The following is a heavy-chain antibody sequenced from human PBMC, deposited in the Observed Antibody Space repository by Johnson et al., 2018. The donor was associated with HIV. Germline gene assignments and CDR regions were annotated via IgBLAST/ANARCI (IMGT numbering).Heavy chain of an antibody. Sequence: QVQLVESGGGLVQPGGSLRLSCAASGFTFSSNAMHWVRQAPGKGLEWVAVFSYDGSDQYYADSVKGRFTISSDNYKNTLYLQMNSLRAEDTAVYYCARGLRHYYYGSVSYPGVDAFDIWGQGTMVTVAS. CDR1: GFTFSSNA. CDR3: ARGLRHYYYGSVSYPGVDAFDI. V-gene: IGHV3-30*03. D-gene: IGHD3-10*01. CDR2: FSYDGSDQ. J-gene: IGHJ3*02.